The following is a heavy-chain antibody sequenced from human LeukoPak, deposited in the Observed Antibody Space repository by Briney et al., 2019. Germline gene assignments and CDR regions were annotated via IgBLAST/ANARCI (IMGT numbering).Heavy chain of an antibody. V-gene: IGHV5-51*01. D-gene: IGHD3-10*01. CDR1: GYSFTTYW. Sequence: HGESLKISCEASGYSFTTYWIGWVRQMPGKGLEWMGIIYPGDSDTRYSPSFQGQVTISADKSISTAYLQWSSLKASYTAMYYCARQHGSGSYYSRAIDYWGQGTLVTVSS. CDR3: ARQHGSGSYYSRAIDY. CDR2: IYPGDSDT. J-gene: IGHJ4*02.